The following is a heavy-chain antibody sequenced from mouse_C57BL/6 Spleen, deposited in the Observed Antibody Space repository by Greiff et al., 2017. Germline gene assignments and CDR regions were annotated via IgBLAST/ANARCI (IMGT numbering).Heavy chain of an antibody. D-gene: IGHD1-1*01. J-gene: IGHJ1*03. CDR1: GYAFSSSW. Sequence: VQLQESGPELVKPGASVKISCKASGYAFSSSWMNWVKQRPGKGLEWIGRIYPGDGDTNYNGKFKGKATLTADKSSSTAYMQLSSLTSEDSAVXFCARDGSSYGGYFDVWGTGTTVTVSS. V-gene: IGHV1-82*01. CDR2: IYPGDGDT. CDR3: ARDGSSYGGYFDV.